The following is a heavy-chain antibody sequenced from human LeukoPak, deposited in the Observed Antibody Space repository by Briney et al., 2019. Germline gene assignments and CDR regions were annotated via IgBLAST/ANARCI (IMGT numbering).Heavy chain of an antibody. CDR1: GFSFSDYG. CDR2: RRYDGSNQ. CDR3: AKDGEYDFWSGSTVRY. D-gene: IGHD3-3*01. V-gene: IGHV3-30*02. Sequence: GGSLRLSCAASGFSFSDYGMHWVRQAPGKGLEWVAFRRYDGSNQFYADSVKGRFTISRDNSKNTLYLQMNSLRAEDTAVYYCAKDGEYDFWSGSTVRYWGQGTLVTVSS. J-gene: IGHJ4*02.